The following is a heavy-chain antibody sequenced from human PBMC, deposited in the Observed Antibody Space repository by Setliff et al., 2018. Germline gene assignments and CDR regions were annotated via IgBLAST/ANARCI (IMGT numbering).Heavy chain of an antibody. V-gene: IGHV3-11*03. CDR2: VASTGSFT. D-gene: IGHD3-10*01. J-gene: IGHJ4*02. CDR1: GFIFTKYF. Sequence: PGGSLRLSCEGSGFIFTKYFMSWFRQAPGKGLEWVSYVASTGSFTKEADSVRGRFSVSRDNSKNTFDLQMNSLRAEDTAVYYCRVWIGDLSRDFWGRGTLVTVSS. CDR3: RVWIGDLSRDF.